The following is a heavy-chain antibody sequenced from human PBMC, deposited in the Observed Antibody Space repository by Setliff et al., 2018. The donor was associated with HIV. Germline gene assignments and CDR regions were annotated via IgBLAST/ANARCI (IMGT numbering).Heavy chain of an antibody. Sequence: SETLSLTCTVSGGSIRSHYWNWIRQSPGKGLEWIAYFYYSGSPNYNPSLKSRVTMSVDTSKNQISLDLESVTAADTAVYYCARDGADYNFRSRTYPFDIWGQGALVTVS. J-gene: IGHJ4*02. D-gene: IGHD4-4*01. V-gene: IGHV4-59*11. CDR2: FYYSGSP. CDR1: GGSIRSHY. CDR3: ARDGADYNFRSRTYPFDI.